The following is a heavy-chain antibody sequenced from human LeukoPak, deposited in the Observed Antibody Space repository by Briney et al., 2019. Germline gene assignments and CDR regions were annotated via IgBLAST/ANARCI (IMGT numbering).Heavy chain of an antibody. J-gene: IGHJ3*02. V-gene: IGHV3-73*01. CDR3: TRPQYSSSWYDSFDI. CDR1: GFTFSGSA. D-gene: IGHD6-13*01. CDR2: IRSKANSYAT. Sequence: GGSLRLSCAAAGFTFSGSAMHWVRQASGKGLEWVGRIRSKANSYATAYAASVKGRFTISRDDSKNTAYLQMNSLKTEDTAVYYCTRPQYSSSWYDSFDIWGQGTMVTVSS.